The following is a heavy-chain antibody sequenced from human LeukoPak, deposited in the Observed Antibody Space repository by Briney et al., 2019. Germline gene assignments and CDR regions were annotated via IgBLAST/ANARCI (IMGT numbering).Heavy chain of an antibody. CDR3: ARDPDIAAAGDDY. J-gene: IGHJ4*02. V-gene: IGHV1-2*06. D-gene: IGHD6-13*01. CDR2: INPNSGGT. CDR1: GFTFSDYE. Sequence: PGGSLRLSCAASGFTFSDYEMNWVRQAPGKGLEWMGRINPNSGGTNYAQKFQGRVTMTRDTSISTAYMELSRLRSDDTAVYYCARDPDIAAAGDDYWGQGTLVTVSS.